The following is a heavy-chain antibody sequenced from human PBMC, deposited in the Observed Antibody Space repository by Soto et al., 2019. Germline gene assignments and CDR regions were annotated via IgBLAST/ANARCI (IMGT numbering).Heavy chain of an antibody. CDR3: AREADIFNWLGS. Sequence: EVQLMESGGGLVQPGGSLRLSCAASGFTFSSYSMNWVRQAPGKGLEWVSYISSSSSTIYYADSVKGQFTISIDNAKNSLYLQMKSFVAEDTDVYECAREADIFNWLGSWCEGTLVTVSS. V-gene: IGHV3-48*01. CDR1: GFTFSSYS. CDR2: ISSSSSTI. J-gene: IGHJ5*02. D-gene: IGHD3-9*01.